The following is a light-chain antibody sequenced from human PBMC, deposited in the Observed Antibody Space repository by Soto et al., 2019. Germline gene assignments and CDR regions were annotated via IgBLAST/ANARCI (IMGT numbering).Light chain of an antibody. Sequence: QLVLTQPPSASGTPGQRVTISCSGSSSNIGSNCVYWYQQLPGTAPKLLIYRNNQRPSGVPDRFSGSKSGTSASLAISGLRSEDEADYYCAAWDDSLSGWVFGGGTQLTVL. V-gene: IGLV1-47*01. J-gene: IGLJ7*01. CDR2: RNN. CDR1: SSNIGSNC. CDR3: AAWDDSLSGWV.